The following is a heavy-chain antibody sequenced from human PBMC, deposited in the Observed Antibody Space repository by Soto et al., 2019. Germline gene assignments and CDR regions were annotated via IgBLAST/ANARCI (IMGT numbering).Heavy chain of an antibody. CDR1: GASISSGDYY. D-gene: IGHD3-3*01. Sequence: QVQLQESGPGLVKPSQTLSLTCTVSGASISSGDYYWSWIRQPPGKGLEWIAYISYRGTTYYNPSLKSRVTMSLDTSKNQFSLKLNSVNAADTAVYYCVRALGSRFMEWPRFDPWGQGTLVTVSS. V-gene: IGHV4-30-4*01. J-gene: IGHJ5*02. CDR3: VRALGSRFMEWPRFDP. CDR2: ISYRGTT.